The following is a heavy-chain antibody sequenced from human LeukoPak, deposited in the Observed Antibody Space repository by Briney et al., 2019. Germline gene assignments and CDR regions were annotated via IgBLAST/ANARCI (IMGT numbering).Heavy chain of an antibody. CDR1: GGSISSYY. Sequence: PSETLSLTCTVSGGSISSYYWSWIRQPPGKGLEWIGYIYYSGSTNYNPSLKSRVTISVDTSENQFSLKLSSVTAADTAVYYCARHLARIAAAGNDAFDIWGQGTMVTVSS. D-gene: IGHD6-13*01. J-gene: IGHJ3*02. CDR3: ARHLARIAAAGNDAFDI. V-gene: IGHV4-59*08. CDR2: IYYSGST.